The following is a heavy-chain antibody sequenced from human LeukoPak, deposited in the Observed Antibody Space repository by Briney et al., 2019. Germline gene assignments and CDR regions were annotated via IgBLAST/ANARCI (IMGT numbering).Heavy chain of an antibody. V-gene: IGHV3-23*01. CDR1: AFTFSNYA. CDR3: ARRSGVAVAGAFDY. Sequence: GGSLRLSCAASAFTFSNYAMTWVRQAPGKGLEWVSTISGSGAIPYYADSVKGRFTISRDNSKNTLHLQMNSLRAEDTAVYFCARRSGVAVAGAFDYWGQGTLVTVSS. D-gene: IGHD6-19*01. J-gene: IGHJ4*02. CDR2: ISGSGAIP.